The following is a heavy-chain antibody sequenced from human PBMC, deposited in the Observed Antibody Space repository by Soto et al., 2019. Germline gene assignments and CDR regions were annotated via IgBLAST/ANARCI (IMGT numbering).Heavy chain of an antibody. V-gene: IGHV4-4*02. CDR1: SGSISSGNW. D-gene: IGHD6-13*01. Sequence: SETLSLTCAVSSGSISSGNWWSWVRQPPGKGLEWIGEIYHSGSTNYNPSLKSRVTISVDKSKNQFSLKLSSVTAADTAVYYYASVSAADLSGAFAIWGQGTMVTVSS. J-gene: IGHJ3*02. CDR2: IYHSGST. CDR3: ASVSAADLSGAFAI.